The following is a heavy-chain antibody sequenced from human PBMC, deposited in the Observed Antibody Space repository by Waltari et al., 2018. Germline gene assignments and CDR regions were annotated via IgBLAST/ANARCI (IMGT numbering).Heavy chain of an antibody. Sequence: EVQLVESGGGLVKPGGSLRLSCAASGFTFSSYSMNWVRQPPGKGLEWVSSISSSSSYIYYADSVKGRFTISRDNAKNSLYLQMNSLRAEDTAVYYCAREGMYSSGRVRFDPWGQGTLVTVSS. V-gene: IGHV3-21*01. CDR1: GFTFSSYS. CDR2: ISSSSSYI. D-gene: IGHD6-19*01. CDR3: AREGMYSSGRVRFDP. J-gene: IGHJ5*02.